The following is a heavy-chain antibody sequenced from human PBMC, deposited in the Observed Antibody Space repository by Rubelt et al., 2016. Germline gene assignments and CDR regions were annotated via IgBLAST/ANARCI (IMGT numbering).Heavy chain of an antibody. V-gene: IGHV4-39*07. Sequence: QLQLQESGPGLVKPSETLSLTCTVSGGSISSSSYYWGWIRQPPGKGLEWIGSIYYSGSTYYNPSLKSRVTISVDTSKNQFSLKLSSVTAADTAVYYCARDFEPDDAFDIWGQGTMVTVSS. CDR2: IYYSGST. CDR3: ARDFEPDDAFDI. CDR1: GGSISSSSYY. D-gene: IGHD1-14*01. J-gene: IGHJ3*02.